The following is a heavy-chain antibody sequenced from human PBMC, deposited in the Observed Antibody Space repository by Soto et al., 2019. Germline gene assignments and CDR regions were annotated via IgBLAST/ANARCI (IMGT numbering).Heavy chain of an antibody. Sequence: GGSLRLSCAASGFTFTRYSMNWVRQAPGKGLEWVSSISSTTNYIYYGDSMKGRFTISRDNAKNSLYLEMNSLRAEDTAVYYCARDGSGNLYLNWFDPWGQGTLVTVSS. CDR2: ISSTTNYI. J-gene: IGHJ5*02. V-gene: IGHV3-21*06. CDR3: ARDGSGNLYLNWFDP. D-gene: IGHD6-19*01. CDR1: GFTFTRYS.